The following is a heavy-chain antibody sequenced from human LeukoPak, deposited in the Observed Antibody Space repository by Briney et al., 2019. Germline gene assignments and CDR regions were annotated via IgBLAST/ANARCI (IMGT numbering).Heavy chain of an antibody. D-gene: IGHD4-17*01. V-gene: IGHV4-39*01. CDR1: GGSISSSSYY. J-gene: IGHJ4*02. Sequence: SETLSLTCTVSGGSISSSSYYWGWIRQPPGKGLEWIGSIYYSGSTYYNPSLKSRVTISVDTSKNQFSLKLSSVTAADTVVYYCARHKAPYTGDYAFDYWGQGTLVTVSS. CDR3: ARHKAPYTGDYAFDY. CDR2: IYYSGST.